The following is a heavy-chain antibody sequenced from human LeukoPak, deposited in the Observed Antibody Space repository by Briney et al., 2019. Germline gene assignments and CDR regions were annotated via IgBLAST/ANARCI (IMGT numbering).Heavy chain of an antibody. Sequence: SGGSLRLSCVASGFTFSTYWMHWVRQAPGKGLVWVSRISYDGSSTNYADSGKGRFSISRDNAKNTVYLPMNSLRAEDTAVYYCAREAEVAGIYFDSWGQGTLVTVSS. D-gene: IGHD6-19*01. CDR1: GFTFSTYW. V-gene: IGHV3-74*01. J-gene: IGHJ4*02. CDR3: AREAEVAGIYFDS. CDR2: ISYDGSST.